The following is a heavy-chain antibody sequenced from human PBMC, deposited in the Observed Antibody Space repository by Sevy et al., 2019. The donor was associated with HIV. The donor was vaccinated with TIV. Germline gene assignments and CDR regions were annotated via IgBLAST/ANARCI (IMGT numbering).Heavy chain of an antibody. CDR3: ARGVGYYYGSGSYDNWFDP. CDR1: GGSISSGGYS. V-gene: IGHV4-30-2*01. Sequence: SETLSLTCAVSGGSISSGGYSWSWIRQPPGKGLEWIGYSYHSGSTYYNPSLKSRVTISVDRSKNQFSLKLSSVTAADTAVYYCARGVGYYYGSGSYDNWFDPWGQGTLVTVSS. D-gene: IGHD3-10*01. J-gene: IGHJ5*02. CDR2: SYHSGST.